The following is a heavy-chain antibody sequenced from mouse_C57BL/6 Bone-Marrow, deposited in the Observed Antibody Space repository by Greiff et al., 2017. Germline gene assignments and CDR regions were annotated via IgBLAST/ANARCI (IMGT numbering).Heavy chain of an antibody. CDR3: SRQVTTVLASKYFDV. Sequence: EVKLMESGGGLVKPGGSLKLSCAASGFTFSSYTMSWVSQTPEKRLQWVAAISGGGGNTYYPDSVKGRFTITRDNAKNILYLQMSSLRSEDTALYYCSRQVTTVLASKYFDVWGTGTTVTVSS. D-gene: IGHD1-1*01. J-gene: IGHJ1*03. V-gene: IGHV5-9*01. CDR2: ISGGGGNT. CDR1: GFTFSSYT.